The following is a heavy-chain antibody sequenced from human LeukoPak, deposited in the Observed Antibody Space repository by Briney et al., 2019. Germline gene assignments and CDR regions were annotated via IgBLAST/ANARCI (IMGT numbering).Heavy chain of an antibody. V-gene: IGHV3-30-3*01. CDR1: GFTFSSYA. J-gene: IGHJ6*02. CDR3: ARDRDVVVPKHRYYYYYGMDV. D-gene: IGHD2-2*01. Sequence: GRSLRLSCAASGFTFSSYAMHWVRQVRQAPGKGLEWVAVISYDGSNKYYADSVKGRFTISRDNSKNTLYLQMNSLRADDTAVYYCARDRDVVVPKHRYYYYYGMDVWGQGTTVTVSS. CDR2: ISYDGSNK.